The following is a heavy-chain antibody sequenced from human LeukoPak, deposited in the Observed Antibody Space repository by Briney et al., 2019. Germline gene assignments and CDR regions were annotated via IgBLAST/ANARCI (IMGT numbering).Heavy chain of an antibody. V-gene: IGHV3-23*01. CDR2: IPYKGAAT. D-gene: IGHD3-9*01. Sequence: GGSLRLSCAASGFSFGGYAMTWVPAAPGKGLEGVSSIPYKGAATYYLDSVKARFTISRDNSRSTPYLQMDSLTAEDTALYYCAKDGLYFDGSTHIYYFDSWGQGTLVAVSS. J-gene: IGHJ4*02. CDR1: GFSFGGYA. CDR3: AKDGLYFDGSTHIYYFDS.